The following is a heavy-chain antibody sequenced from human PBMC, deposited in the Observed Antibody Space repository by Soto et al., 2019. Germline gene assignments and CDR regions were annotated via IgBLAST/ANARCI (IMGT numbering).Heavy chain of an antibody. J-gene: IGHJ3*01. D-gene: IGHD2-21*01. CDR2: IKRDGTVT. CDR3: ARDLSPPGEFFYDAFDV. Sequence: EVQLVESGGGLVQPGESLRLSCAASGFTFSAFWMTWLRQAPGKGLEWVANIKRDGTVTHYGDSVEGRCTLSRDNAQNSWCLQLNSLRPEDTAMYYCARDLSPPGEFFYDAFDVWGQGTVVTVSS. CDR1: GFTFSAFW. V-gene: IGHV3-7*04.